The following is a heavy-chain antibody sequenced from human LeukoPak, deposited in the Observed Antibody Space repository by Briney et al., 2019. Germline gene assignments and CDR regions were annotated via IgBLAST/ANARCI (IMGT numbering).Heavy chain of an antibody. CDR1: GFTLSSYA. CDR3: AKVRPHSSSWMEYYFDY. J-gene: IGHJ4*02. V-gene: IGHV3-23*01. CDR2: ISGSGGST. Sequence: GGSLRLSCAASGFTLSSYAMSWVRQAPGKGPEWVSAISGSGGSTYYADSVKGRLTISRDNSKNTQYLQLNSLRAEDTAVYYCAKVRPHSSSWMEYYFDYWGQGTLVTVSS. D-gene: IGHD6-13*01.